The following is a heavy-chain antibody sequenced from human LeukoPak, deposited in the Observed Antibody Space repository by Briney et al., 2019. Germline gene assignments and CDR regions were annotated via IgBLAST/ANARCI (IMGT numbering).Heavy chain of an antibody. Sequence: ASVKVSCKASGYTFTSYYIHWVRQAPGQGLEWMGLVNPSGGTTLYAQKFQGRVTMTRDTSTSTVYLEVGSLRSEDTAVYYCARNALRGFQYKWFDTWGQGTLVTVSS. D-gene: IGHD3-10*01. CDR3: ARNALRGFQYKWFDT. CDR1: GYTFTSYY. V-gene: IGHV1-46*01. J-gene: IGHJ5*02. CDR2: VNPSGGTT.